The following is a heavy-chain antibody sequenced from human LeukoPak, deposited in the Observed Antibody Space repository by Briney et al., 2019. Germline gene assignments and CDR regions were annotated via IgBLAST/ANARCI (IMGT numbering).Heavy chain of an antibody. CDR1: GGTFSSYA. Sequence: SVKVSCKASGGTFSSYAISWVRQASGQGLEWMGGIIPIFGTANYAQKFQGRVTITADESTSTAYMELSSLRSEDTAVYYCARDIVVVVAANGWFDPWGQGTLVTVSS. CDR2: IIPIFGTA. CDR3: ARDIVVVVAANGWFDP. D-gene: IGHD2-15*01. J-gene: IGHJ5*02. V-gene: IGHV1-69*01.